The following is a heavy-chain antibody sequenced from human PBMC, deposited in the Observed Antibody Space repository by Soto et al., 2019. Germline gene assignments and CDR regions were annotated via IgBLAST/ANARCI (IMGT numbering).Heavy chain of an antibody. CDR2: ISAYNGNT. J-gene: IGHJ6*03. CDR1: GYTFTSYG. V-gene: IGHV1-18*01. D-gene: IGHD1-1*01. Sequence: ASVKVSCKASGYTFTSYGISWVRQAPGQGLEWMGWISAYNGNTNYAQKLQGRVTMTTDTSTSTAYMELRSLRSDDTAVYYCARVSGLYNWNDRGSDYYYYYMDVWGKGTTVTVSS. CDR3: ARVSGLYNWNDRGSDYYYYYMDV.